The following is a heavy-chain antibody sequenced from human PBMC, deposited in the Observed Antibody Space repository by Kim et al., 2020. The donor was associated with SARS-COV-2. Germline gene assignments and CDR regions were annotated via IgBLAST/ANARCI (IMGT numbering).Heavy chain of an antibody. J-gene: IGHJ4*02. CDR1: GFTFSNAW. Sequence: GGSLRLSCAASGFTFSNAWMSWVRQAPGKGLEWVGRIKSKTDGGTTDYAAPVKGRFTISRDDSKNTLYLQMNSLKTEDTAVYYCTTDKRRLRCLPSPYYFDYWGQGTLVTVSS. D-gene: IGHD2-21*01. V-gene: IGHV3-15*01. CDR3: TTDKRRLRCLPSPYYFDY. CDR2: IKSKTDGGTT.